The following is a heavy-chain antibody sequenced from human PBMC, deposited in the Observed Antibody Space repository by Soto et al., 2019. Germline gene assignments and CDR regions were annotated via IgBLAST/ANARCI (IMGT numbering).Heavy chain of an antibody. CDR2: INHSGST. D-gene: IGHD2-8*02. CDR3: ARVSGDYYYYYGMHV. J-gene: IGHJ6*02. Sequence: SETLSLTCAVYGGSFSGYYWSWIRQPPGKGLEWIGEINHSGSTNYNPSLKSRVTISVDTSKNQFSLKLSSVTAADTAVYYCARVSGDYYYYYGMHVWGQGTPVTVSS. V-gene: IGHV4-34*01. CDR1: GGSFSGYY.